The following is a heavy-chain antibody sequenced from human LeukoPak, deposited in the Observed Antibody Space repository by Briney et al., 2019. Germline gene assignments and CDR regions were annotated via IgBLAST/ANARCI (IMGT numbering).Heavy chain of an antibody. V-gene: IGHV3-64*01. CDR2: ISSNGGST. Sequence: GGTLRLSCAASRFTFSSYAMHWVRQAPGKGLEYVSAISSNGGSTYYANSVKGRFTISRDNSKNTLYLQMGSLRAEDMAVYYCARGVLARGSSGWYFDYWGQGTLVTVSS. CDR1: RFTFSSYA. CDR3: ARGVLARGSSGWYFDY. D-gene: IGHD6-19*01. J-gene: IGHJ4*02.